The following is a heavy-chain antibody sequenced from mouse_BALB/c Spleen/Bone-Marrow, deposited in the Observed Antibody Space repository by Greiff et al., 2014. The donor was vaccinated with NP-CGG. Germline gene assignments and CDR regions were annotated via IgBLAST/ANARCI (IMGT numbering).Heavy chain of an antibody. V-gene: IGHV2-9*02. CDR3: ARVYLWYFDV. CDR1: GFSSTSFG. D-gene: IGHD2-3*01. Sequence: VNLVESGPGLVAPSQSLSITCTVSGFSSTSFGVHWVRQPPGKGLEWLGVIWAGGSTNYSSALMSRLSISKDNSKSQVFLKMNSLQTDDTAMYYCARVYLWYFDVWGAGTTVTVSS. J-gene: IGHJ1*01. CDR2: IWAGGST.